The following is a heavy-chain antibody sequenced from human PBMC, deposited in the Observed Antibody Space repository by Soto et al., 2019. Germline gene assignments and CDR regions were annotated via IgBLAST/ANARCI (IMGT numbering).Heavy chain of an antibody. CDR3: ARDDSAARPLWYFAL. V-gene: IGHV1-2*02. CDR2: INPNSGGT. Sequence: ASVKVSCKASGYTFTGYYMHWLRQAPGQGLEWMGWINPNSGGTNYAQKFQGRVTMTRDTSISTAYMELSRLRSDDTAVYYCARDDSAARPLWYFALWGRGTLVTVSS. J-gene: IGHJ2*01. CDR1: GYTFTGYY. D-gene: IGHD6-6*01.